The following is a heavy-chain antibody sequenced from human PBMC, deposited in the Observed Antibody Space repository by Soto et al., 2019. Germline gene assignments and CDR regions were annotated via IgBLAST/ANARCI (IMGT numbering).Heavy chain of an antibody. CDR2: INHSGST. Sequence: QVQLQQWGAGLLKPSETLSLTCAVYGGSFSGYYWSWIRQPPGKGLEWIGEINHSGSTNYNPSLKSRVTISVDTSKNQFSLKLSSVTAADTAVYYCARGRRWLQPYFYYWGQGTLVTVSS. D-gene: IGHD5-12*01. CDR3: ARGRRWLQPYFYY. CDR1: GGSFSGYY. J-gene: IGHJ4*02. V-gene: IGHV4-34*01.